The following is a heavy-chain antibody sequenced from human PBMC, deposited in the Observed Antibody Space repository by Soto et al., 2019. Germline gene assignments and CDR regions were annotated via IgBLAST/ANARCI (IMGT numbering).Heavy chain of an antibody. CDR2: FSAYNGNT. J-gene: IGHJ4*02. Sequence: ASVKVSCKASGYTFTSYGISRVRQAPGQGLEWMGWFSAYNGNTNYAQKLQGRVTMTTDTSTSTAYMELRSLRSDDTAVYYCARLTGGRTLKRRYTFRPVYYFDYCGKGTLVSVSS. CDR1: GYTFTSYG. V-gene: IGHV1-18*01. D-gene: IGHD5-12*01. CDR3: ARLTGGRTLKRRYTFRPVYYFDY.